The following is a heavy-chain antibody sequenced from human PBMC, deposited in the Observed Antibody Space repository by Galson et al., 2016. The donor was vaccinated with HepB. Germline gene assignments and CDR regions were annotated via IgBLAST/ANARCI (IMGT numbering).Heavy chain of an antibody. Sequence: QSGAEVTKPGESLRISCKGSGYSFSNHYINWVRQMPGKGLEWMGRIDPSDSDTDYSPSFQGHVIISVDKSIGTAHLQWSSLKVSDTAIYYCAGQTVRYYYGMDVWGQGTTGSVSS. CDR3: AGQTVRYYYGMDV. V-gene: IGHV5-10-1*01. D-gene: IGHD4-17*01. CDR1: GYSFSNHY. J-gene: IGHJ6*02. CDR2: IDPSDSDT.